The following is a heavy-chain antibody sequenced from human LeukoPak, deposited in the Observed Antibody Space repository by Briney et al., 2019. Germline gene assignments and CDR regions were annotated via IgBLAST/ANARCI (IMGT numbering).Heavy chain of an antibody. J-gene: IGHJ4*02. CDR3: AKDRSVMGAPTMGGDY. V-gene: IGHV3-66*03. Sequence: GGSLRLSCAASGFTVNYNYMSWVRQAPGKGLEWVSVIYSSNTTYYADSVKGRFTISRDNSKNTLYLQMNSLRAEDTAVYYCAKDRSVMGAPTMGGDYWGQGTLVTVSS. CDR1: GFTVNYNY. CDR2: IYSSNTT. D-gene: IGHD1-26*01.